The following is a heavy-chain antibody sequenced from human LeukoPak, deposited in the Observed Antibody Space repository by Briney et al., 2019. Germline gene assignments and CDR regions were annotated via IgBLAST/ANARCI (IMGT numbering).Heavy chain of an antibody. CDR2: INPNSGGT. J-gene: IGHJ4*02. D-gene: IGHD4-17*01. Sequence: ASVKVSCKASGYTFTGYYMHWVRQAPGQGLEWMGWINPNSGGTNYAQKFQGWVTMTRDRSIRTAYMELSRLRSDDTAVYYCARETKGATTELDYWGQGTLVTVSS. CDR3: ARETKGATTELDY. CDR1: GYTFTGYY. V-gene: IGHV1-2*04.